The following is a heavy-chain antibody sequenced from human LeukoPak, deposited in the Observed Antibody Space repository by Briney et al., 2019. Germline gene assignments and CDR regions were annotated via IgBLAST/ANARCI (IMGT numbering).Heavy chain of an antibody. J-gene: IGHJ4*02. V-gene: IGHV1-2*06. CDR3: ARERRGEWELPY. CDR2: INPNSGGT. CDR1: GYTFTGYY. D-gene: IGHD1-26*01. Sequence: ASVKVSCKASGYTFTGYYMHWVRQAPGQGREWMGRINPNSGGTNYAQKFQGRVTMTRDTSISTAYMELSRLRSDDTAVYYCARERRGEWELPYWGQGTLVTVSS.